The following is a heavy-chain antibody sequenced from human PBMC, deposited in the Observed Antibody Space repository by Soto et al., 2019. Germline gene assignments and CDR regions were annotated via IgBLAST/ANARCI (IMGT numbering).Heavy chain of an antibody. V-gene: IGHV3-23*01. CDR1: GFTFSTYT. CDR2: IYGNGRET. J-gene: IGHJ4*02. D-gene: IGHD1-1*01. Sequence: EVPLLESGGGLVQPGGSLRLSCSGSGFTFSTYTMNWVRQAPGKGLEWVSGIYGNGRETFYGDSMRGRVTISRDNSKSTLFLQMNTLRPEDTAVYYCAKDRVPDSRWNFDYWGQGTLVTVSS. CDR3: AKDRVPDSRWNFDY.